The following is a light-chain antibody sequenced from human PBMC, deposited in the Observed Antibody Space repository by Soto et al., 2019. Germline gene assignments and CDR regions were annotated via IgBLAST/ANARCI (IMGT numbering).Light chain of an antibody. CDR3: QSAHSSGTYVV. Sequence: SYELPQPPSMSVSPGQTARITCSGEALPKQYAYWYQKKPGQAPVLVIYKDTERPSGIPERLSGSSSGTTVTLTISGVQAADEADYYCQSAHSSGTYVVFGGGTKLTVL. J-gene: IGLJ2*01. V-gene: IGLV3-25*03. CDR2: KDT. CDR1: ALPKQY.